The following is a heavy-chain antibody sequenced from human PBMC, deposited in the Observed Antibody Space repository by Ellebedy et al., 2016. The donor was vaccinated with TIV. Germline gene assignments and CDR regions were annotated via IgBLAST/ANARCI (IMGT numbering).Heavy chain of an antibody. CDR3: AKGRGGGSDSSAPRYYFDY. V-gene: IGHV3-23*01. J-gene: IGHJ4*02. Sequence: GESLKISCAASGFTFSSYSMSWVRQAPGKGLEWVSTISNTGSRTYYADSVEGRFIISRDNSKKTLYLQRNSLRAEDTAVYYCAKGRGGGSDSSAPRYYFDYWGLGTLVTVSS. D-gene: IGHD3-22*01. CDR1: GFTFSSYS. CDR2: ISNTGSRT.